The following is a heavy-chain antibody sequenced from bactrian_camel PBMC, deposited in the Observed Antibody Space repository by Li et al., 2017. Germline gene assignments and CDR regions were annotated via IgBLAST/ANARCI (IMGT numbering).Heavy chain of an antibody. Sequence: HVQLVESGGGSVQVGGSLRLSCAAVAHFDSMGWFRQAPGMEREGVAAIRRSGGETWYAGSVKGRFTISQDSARNTVYLQMNNLQPEDTATYYCAEGRGSRGEHCYSLNYWGQGTQVTVS. V-gene: IGHV3S63*01. J-gene: IGHJ4*01. CDR3: AEGRGSRGEHCYSLNY. CDR1: AHFDS. CDR2: IRRSGGET. D-gene: IGHD6*01.